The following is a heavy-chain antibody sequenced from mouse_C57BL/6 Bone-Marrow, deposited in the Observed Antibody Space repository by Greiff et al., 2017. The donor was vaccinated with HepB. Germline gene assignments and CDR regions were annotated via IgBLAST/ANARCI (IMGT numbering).Heavy chain of an antibody. J-gene: IGHJ3*01. CDR2: IYPGDGDT. Sequence: VQLQQSGPELVKPGASVKISCKASGYAFSSSWMNWVKQRPGKGLEWIGRIYPGDGDTNYNGKFKGKATLTADKSSSTAYMQLSSLTSEDSAVYFCARWGLGGAYWGQGTLVTVSA. V-gene: IGHV1-82*01. D-gene: IGHD4-1*01. CDR3: ARWGLGGAY. CDR1: GYAFSSSW.